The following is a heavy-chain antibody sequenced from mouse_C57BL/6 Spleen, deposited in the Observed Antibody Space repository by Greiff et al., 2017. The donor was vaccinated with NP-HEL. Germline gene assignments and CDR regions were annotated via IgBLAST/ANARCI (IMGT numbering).Heavy chain of an antibody. CDR1: GYTFTSYW. CDR2: IDPSDSYT. D-gene: IGHD1-1*01. J-gene: IGHJ1*03. V-gene: IGHV1-50*01. Sequence: QVQLQQPGAELVKPGASVKLSCKASGYTFTSYWMQWVKQRPGQGLEWIGEIDPSDSYTNYNQKFKGKATLTVDTSSSTAYMQRSGLASEDSAVYYCASGYYGSSHWYFDVWGTGTTVTVSS. CDR3: ASGYYGSSHWYFDV.